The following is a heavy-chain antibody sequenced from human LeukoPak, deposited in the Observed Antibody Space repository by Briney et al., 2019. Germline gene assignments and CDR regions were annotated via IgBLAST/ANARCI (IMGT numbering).Heavy chain of an antibody. CDR3: ARGGYYDSSGNY. CDR1: GYTFTGYY. CDR2: INPNSGGT. D-gene: IGHD3-22*01. V-gene: IGHV1-2*06. Sequence: ASVKVSCKASGYTFTGYYMHWVRQAPGQGLEWMGRINPNSGGTNYAQKFQGRVTMTRDTSISTAYMELSSPRSDDTAVYYCARGGYYDSSGNYWGQGTLVTVSS. J-gene: IGHJ4*02.